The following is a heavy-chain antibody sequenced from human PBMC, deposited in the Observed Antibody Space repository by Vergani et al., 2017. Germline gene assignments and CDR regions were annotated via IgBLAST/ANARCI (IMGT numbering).Heavy chain of an antibody. V-gene: IGHV3-23*04. D-gene: IGHD6-19*01. Sequence: EVQLVESGGGLVKPGGSLRLSCAASGFTFSSYSMNWVRQAPGKGLEWVSAISGSGGSTYYADSVKGRFTISRDNSKNTLYLQMNSLRAEDTAVYYCAKDWSNGGSGWYIISAQNWFDPWGQGTLVTVSS. CDR2: ISGSGGST. CDR1: GFTFSSYS. CDR3: AKDWSNGGSGWYIISAQNWFDP. J-gene: IGHJ5*02.